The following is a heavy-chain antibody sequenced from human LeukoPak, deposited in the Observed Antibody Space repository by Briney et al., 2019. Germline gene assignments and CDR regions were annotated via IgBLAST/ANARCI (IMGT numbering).Heavy chain of an antibody. V-gene: IGHV3-23*01. J-gene: IGHJ6*02. CDR1: GFTFSSYA. CDR3: AKSATYCSSTSCFGYHYYGMDV. CDR2: ISGSGSGT. D-gene: IGHD2-2*01. Sequence: PGGSLRLSCAASGFTFSSYAMSWVRQAPGKGLEWVSAISGSGSGTYYADSVKGRFTISRDNSKNTLYLQMNSLRAEDTAVYYCAKSATYCSSTSCFGYHYYGMDVWGQGTTVSVSS.